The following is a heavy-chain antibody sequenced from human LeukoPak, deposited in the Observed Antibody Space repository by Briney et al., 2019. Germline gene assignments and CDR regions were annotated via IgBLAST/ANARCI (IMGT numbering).Heavy chain of an antibody. D-gene: IGHD3-16*01. J-gene: IGHJ3*02. CDR2: ISGEGAYT. Sequence: GGSLRLSCAATGFTFSNSAMTWVRQTPGRGLEWVSAISGEGAYTYYAASMKGRFTISRDNSRNTLWLQMSSLRAEDTALYYCAKNLGDKKAYDIWGQGTMVTVSS. CDR3: AKNLGDKKAYDI. CDR1: GFTFSNSA. V-gene: IGHV3-23*01.